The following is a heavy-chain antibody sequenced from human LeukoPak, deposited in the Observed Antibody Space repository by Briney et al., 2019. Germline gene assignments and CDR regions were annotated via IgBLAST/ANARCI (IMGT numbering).Heavy chain of an antibody. CDR1: GFTFRSYA. J-gene: IGHJ4*02. Sequence: HPGGSLRLSCAASGFTFRSYAMHWVRQAPGKGLEWVAVVSSDGSIKFYPDSVKGRFTISRDNSKNTLYLQMNSLRAEDTAVYYCARVRTPYYFDYWGQGTLVTVSS. CDR3: ARVRTPYYFDY. CDR2: VSSDGSIK. V-gene: IGHV3-30-3*01. D-gene: IGHD1-14*01.